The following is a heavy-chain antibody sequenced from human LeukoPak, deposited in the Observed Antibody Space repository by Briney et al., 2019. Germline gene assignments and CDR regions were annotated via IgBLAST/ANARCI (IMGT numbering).Heavy chain of an antibody. CDR2: SYSDTNT. J-gene: IGHJ3*02. D-gene: IGHD1-14*01. V-gene: IGHV3-53*01. Sequence: GGSLRLSCTASGFTVSNNYMSWVRQAPGKGLEWVSISYSDTNTNYADSVKGRFTISRDTSQNSLSLQMNSLRAEDTAVYYCVRKNRDFNAAFDIWGQGTVVTVSS. CDR3: VRKNRDFNAAFDI. CDR1: GFTVSNNY.